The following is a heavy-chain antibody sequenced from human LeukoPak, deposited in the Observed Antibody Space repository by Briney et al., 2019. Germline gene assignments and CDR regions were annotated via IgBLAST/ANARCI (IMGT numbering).Heavy chain of an antibody. CDR1: GFTFNTYV. D-gene: IGHD6-19*01. J-gene: IGHJ4*02. CDR2: ISGSSVTT. CDR3: ARYSSSRLDY. Sequence: GGSLRLSCAASGFTFNTYVMSWVRQAPGKGLEWVSTISGSSVTTSYTDSVKGRFTASRDNSKNTMYLQMNSPRAEDTAVYYCARYSSSRLDYWGQGTLVTVSS. V-gene: IGHV3-23*01.